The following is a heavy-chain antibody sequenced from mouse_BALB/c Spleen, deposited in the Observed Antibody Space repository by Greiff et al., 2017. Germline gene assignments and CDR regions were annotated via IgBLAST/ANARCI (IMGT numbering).Heavy chain of an antibody. CDR2: IYPGDGDT. Sequence: VQLQESGAELVRPGSSVKISCKASGYAFSSYWMNWVKQSPGQGLEWIGQIYPGDGDTNYNGKFMGKATLTADKSSSTAYMQLSSLTSEDSAVYFCARGGNWGYWGQGTSVTVSS. CDR3: ARGGNWGY. D-gene: IGHD4-1*01. V-gene: IGHV1-80*01. CDR1: GYAFSSYW. J-gene: IGHJ4*01.